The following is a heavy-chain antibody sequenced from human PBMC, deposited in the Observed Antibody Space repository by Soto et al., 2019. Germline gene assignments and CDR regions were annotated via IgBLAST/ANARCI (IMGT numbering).Heavy chain of an antibody. CDR1: SGSISSSNW. CDR3: ARGSFSGGYDSGIDY. J-gene: IGHJ4*02. CDR2: FYHSGST. D-gene: IGHD5-12*01. V-gene: IGHV4-4*02. Sequence: QVQLQESRPGLVKPSGTLSLTCAVSSGSISSSNWWSWVRQPPGKGLEWIGEFYHSGSTNYNPSPKSRVTISVDKSKNQFSLKLRSVTAADTAVYYCARGSFSGGYDSGIDYWGQGTLVTVSS.